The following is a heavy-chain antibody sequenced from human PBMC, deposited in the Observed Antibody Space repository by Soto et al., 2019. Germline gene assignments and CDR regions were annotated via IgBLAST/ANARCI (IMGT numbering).Heavy chain of an antibody. CDR3: TGSSSGY. D-gene: IGHD6-6*01. CDR1: GFSFSGSA. CDR2: IRSKSNNYAT. Sequence: EVQLVESGGGLVQPGGSLKLSCAASGFSFSGSAMHWVRQASGKGLEWVGRIRSKSNNYATAYTASVKGRFTITRDDSKNTAYLQMNSLKTEDTAVYYCTGSSSGYWGQGTLVTVSS. J-gene: IGHJ4*02. V-gene: IGHV3-73*01.